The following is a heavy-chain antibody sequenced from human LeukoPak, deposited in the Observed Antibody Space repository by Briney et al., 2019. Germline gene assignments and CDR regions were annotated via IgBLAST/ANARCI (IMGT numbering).Heavy chain of an antibody. D-gene: IGHD3-22*01. CDR1: GFTFSSYG. CDR3: AKDTTSGFEIVGPFDI. V-gene: IGHV3-33*06. CDR2: IWYDGSNK. Sequence: GGSLRLSCAASGFTFSSYGMHWVRQAPGKGLEWVAVIWYDGSNKYYADSVKGRFTISRGNSKNTLYLQMNSLRAEDTAVYYCAKDTTSGFEIVGPFDIWGQGTMVTVSS. J-gene: IGHJ3*02.